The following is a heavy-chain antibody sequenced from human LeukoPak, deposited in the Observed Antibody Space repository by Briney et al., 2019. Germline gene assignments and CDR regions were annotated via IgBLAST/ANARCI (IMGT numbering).Heavy chain of an antibody. V-gene: IGHV1-69*05. Sequence: SVTVSCKASGGTFSSYAISWVRQAPGQGLEWMGGIIPIFGTANYAQKFQGRVTITTDESTSTAYMELSSLRSEDTAVYYCARDGGDYGSGNYYYYMDVWGEGTTVTVSS. J-gene: IGHJ6*03. CDR2: IIPIFGTA. CDR1: GGTFSSYA. CDR3: ARDGGDYGSGNYYYYMDV. D-gene: IGHD3-10*01.